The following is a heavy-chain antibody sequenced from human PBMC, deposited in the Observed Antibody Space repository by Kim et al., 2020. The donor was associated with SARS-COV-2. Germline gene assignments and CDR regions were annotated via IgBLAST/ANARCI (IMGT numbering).Heavy chain of an antibody. V-gene: IGHV5-51*01. J-gene: IGHJ6*02. Sequence: GESLKISCKGSGYSFTSYWIGWVRQMPGKGLEWMGIIYPGDSDTRYSPSFQGQVTISADKSISTAYLQWSSLKASDTAMYYCARQGQQLSSGYYYGMDVWGQGTTVTVSS. CDR1: GYSFTSYW. CDR3: ARQGQQLSSGYYYGMDV. D-gene: IGHD6-13*01. CDR2: IYPGDSDT.